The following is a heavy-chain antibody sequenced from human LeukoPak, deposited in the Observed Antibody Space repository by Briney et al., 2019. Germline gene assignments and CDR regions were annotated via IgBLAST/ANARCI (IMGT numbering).Heavy chain of an antibody. D-gene: IGHD3-9*01. CDR3: ARVENLRYFDWLSQYYFDY. CDR2: INTNTGNP. Sequence: ASVKVSCKASGYTFTSYAMNWVRQAPGQGLEWMGWINTNTGNPTYAQGFTGRFVFSLDTSVSTAYLQISSLKAEDTAVYYCARVENLRYFDWLSQYYFDYWGQGTLVTVSS. V-gene: IGHV7-4-1*02. J-gene: IGHJ4*02. CDR1: GYTFTSYA.